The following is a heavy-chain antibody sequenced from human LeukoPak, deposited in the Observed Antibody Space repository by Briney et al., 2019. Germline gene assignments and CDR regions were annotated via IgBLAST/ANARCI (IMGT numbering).Heavy chain of an antibody. CDR2: ISYDGSNK. CDR3: ARRMYYYDSSGYYYAYFDY. D-gene: IGHD3-22*01. V-gene: IGHV3-30-3*01. J-gene: IGHJ4*02. CDR1: GFTFSNYA. Sequence: PGRSLRLSCAASGFTFSNYAMHRVRQAPGKGLEWVAVISYDGSNKYYADSVKGRFTISRDNSKNTLYLQMNSLRAEDTAVYYCARRMYYYDSSGYYYAYFDYWGQGTLVTDSS.